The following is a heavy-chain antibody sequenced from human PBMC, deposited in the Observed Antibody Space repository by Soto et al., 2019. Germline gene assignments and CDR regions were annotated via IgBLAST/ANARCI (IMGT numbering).Heavy chain of an antibody. CDR3: ARMRSLYYYDSGSYYNFDY. J-gene: IGHJ4*02. CDR1: GYTFTGYY. CDR2: INPNSGGT. V-gene: IGHV1-2*04. D-gene: IGHD3-10*01. Sequence: GASVKVSCKASGYTFTGYYMHWVRQAPGQGLEWMGWINPNSGGTNYAQKFQGWVTMTRDTSISTAYMELSRLRSDDTAVYYCARMRSLYYYDSGSYYNFDYWGQGTLVTVSS.